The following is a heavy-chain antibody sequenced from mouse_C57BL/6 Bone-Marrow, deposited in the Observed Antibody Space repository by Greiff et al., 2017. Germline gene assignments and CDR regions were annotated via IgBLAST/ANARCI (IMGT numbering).Heavy chain of an antibody. CDR2: IYPRSGNT. CDR1: GYTFTSYG. J-gene: IGHJ1*03. D-gene: IGHD2-1*01. V-gene: IGHV1-81*01. Sequence: VQLQQSGAELARPGASVKLSCKASGYTFTSYGISWVKQRTGQGLEWIGEIYPRSGNTYYNEKFKGKATLTADKSSSTAYMELRSLTSGDSAVYFCARYGNYWYFDVWGTGTTVTVSS. CDR3: ARYGNYWYFDV.